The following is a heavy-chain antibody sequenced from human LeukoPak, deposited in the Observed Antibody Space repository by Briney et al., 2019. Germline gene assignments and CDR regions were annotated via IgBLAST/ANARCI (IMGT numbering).Heavy chain of an antibody. CDR3: ARRAARPTYFDY. CDR2: IIPIFGTA. J-gene: IGHJ4*02. CDR1: GGTFSSYA. V-gene: IGHV1-69*13. Sequence: GASVKVSCKASGGTFSSYAISWVRQAPGQGLEWMGGIIPIFGTANYAQKFQGRVTITADESTSTAYMELSSLRSEDTAVYYCARRAARPTYFDYWGQGTLVTVSS. D-gene: IGHD6-6*01.